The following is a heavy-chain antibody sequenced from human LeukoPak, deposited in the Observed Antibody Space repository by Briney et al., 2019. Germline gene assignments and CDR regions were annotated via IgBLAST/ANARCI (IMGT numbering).Heavy chain of an antibody. Sequence: GGSLRLPCAASGFTFSSFPIHWVRQAPGKGLEWVALISYDGSNKYYADSVKGRFTISRDNSKNTLYLQMNSLRAEDTAVYYCARDRDNSGSYAYYFDYWGQGTRVTVSS. CDR3: ARDRDNSGSYAYYFDY. V-gene: IGHV3-30-3*01. J-gene: IGHJ4*02. D-gene: IGHD3-22*01. CDR1: GFTFSSFP. CDR2: ISYDGSNK.